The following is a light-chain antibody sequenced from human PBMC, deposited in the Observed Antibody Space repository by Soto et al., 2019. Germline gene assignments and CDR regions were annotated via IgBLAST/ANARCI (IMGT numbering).Light chain of an antibody. CDR1: QSVSSSY. CDR3: QQYRSSPPWT. V-gene: IGKV3-20*01. Sequence: EIVLTQSPGTLSLSPGERATLSCRASQSVSSSYLAWYQQKPGQAPRLLLYGASSMATGSPDRFSGRGYATYFTLTISRLQPEDFAVYYCQQYRSSPPWTFGQGTKVEIK. J-gene: IGKJ1*01. CDR2: GAS.